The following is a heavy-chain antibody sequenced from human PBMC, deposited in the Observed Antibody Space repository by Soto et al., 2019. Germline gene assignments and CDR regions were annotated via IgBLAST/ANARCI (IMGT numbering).Heavy chain of an antibody. CDR1: GFTFNIYA. Sequence: GGSLRLSCAASGFTFNIYALHWVRQAPGKGLEWVAVISFDGTKTYYSDSVKGRFTISRDNLKNTLYLQMNNLRVEDAALYFCAREDDYGYRYINYGLDVWGQGTTVTVSS. V-gene: IGHV3-30-3*01. CDR2: ISFDGTKT. CDR3: AREDDYGYRYINYGLDV. J-gene: IGHJ6*02. D-gene: IGHD4-17*01.